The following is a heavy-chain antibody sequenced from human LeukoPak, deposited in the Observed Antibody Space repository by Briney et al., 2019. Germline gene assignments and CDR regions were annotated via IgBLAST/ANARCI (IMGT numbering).Heavy chain of an antibody. J-gene: IGHJ6*03. D-gene: IGHD6-13*01. Sequence: IPGGSLRLSCAASGFTFSDYYMSWIRQAPGKGLEWVSYISSSGSTIYYADSVKGRFTISRDNAKNSLYLQMNSLRAEDTAVYYCARSIAAAGYLRYYYYYMDVWGKGTTVTVSS. V-gene: IGHV3-11*01. CDR3: ARSIAAAGYLRYYYYYMDV. CDR2: ISSSGSTI. CDR1: GFTFSDYY.